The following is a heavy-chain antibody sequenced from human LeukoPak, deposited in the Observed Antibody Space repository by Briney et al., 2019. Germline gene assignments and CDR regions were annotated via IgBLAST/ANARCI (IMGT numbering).Heavy chain of an antibody. CDR3: ARDLYYGSGTPPYSFDY. CDR2: LKQDGREK. CDR1: GFTFSSYW. D-gene: IGHD3-10*01. J-gene: IGHJ4*02. V-gene: IGHV3-7*01. Sequence: GGSLRLSCAASGFTFSSYWMSWVRQAPGKGLEGVANLKQDGREKYYVDSMKGRFTISRDNAKNSLYLQMNSLRAEDTAVYYCARDLYYGSGTPPYSFDYWGQGTLVTVSS.